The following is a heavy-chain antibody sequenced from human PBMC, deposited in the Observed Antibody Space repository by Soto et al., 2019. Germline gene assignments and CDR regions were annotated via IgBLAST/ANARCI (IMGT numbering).Heavy chain of an antibody. CDR2: ISGSGGST. CDR1: GFTFSSYA. CDR3: AKDSWVYSSGWHYYYYGMDV. Sequence: EVQLLESGGGLVQPGGSLRLSCAASGFTFSSYAMSWVRQAPGKGLEWVSAISGSGGSTYYADSVKGRFTISRDNSKNTLYLQMNSLRAEDTAVYYCAKDSWVYSSGWHYYYYGMDVWGQGTTVTVSS. J-gene: IGHJ6*02. V-gene: IGHV3-23*01. D-gene: IGHD6-19*01.